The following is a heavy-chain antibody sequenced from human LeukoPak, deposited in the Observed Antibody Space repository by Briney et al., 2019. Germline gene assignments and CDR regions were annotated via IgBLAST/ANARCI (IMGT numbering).Heavy chain of an antibody. CDR3: ARGFPTLDP. CDR1: GGSFSGYY. CDR2: INHSGST. Sequence: SETLSLTCAVYGGSFSGYYWSWIRQPPGKGLGWIGEINHSGSTNYNPSLKSRVTISVDTSKNQFSLKLSSVTAADTAVYYCARGFPTLDPWGQGTLVTVSS. J-gene: IGHJ5*02. D-gene: IGHD2/OR15-2a*01. V-gene: IGHV4-34*01.